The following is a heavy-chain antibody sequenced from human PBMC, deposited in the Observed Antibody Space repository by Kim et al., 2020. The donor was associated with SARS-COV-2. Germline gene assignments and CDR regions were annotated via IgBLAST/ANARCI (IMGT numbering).Heavy chain of an antibody. V-gene: IGHV1-18*01. D-gene: IGHD3-10*01. Sequence: NYAQKLQGRVTMTTDTSTSTAYMELRSLRSDDTAVYYCARVSWFGDLFDYWGQGTLVTVSS. J-gene: IGHJ4*02. CDR3: ARVSWFGDLFDY.